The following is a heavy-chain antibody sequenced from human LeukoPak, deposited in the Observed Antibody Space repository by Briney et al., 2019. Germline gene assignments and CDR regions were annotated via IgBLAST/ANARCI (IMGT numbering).Heavy chain of an antibody. CDR1: GFTFSIYA. D-gene: IGHD6-13*01. Sequence: GGSLRLSCAASGFTFSIYAMTWVRRAPGKGLGWVAAFSATDGSAQYAESVKGRFTISRDNSKNTLYLQMNRMRAEDTAVYYCAKARIEALGTGAFDVWGQGTMVTVSS. V-gene: IGHV3-23*01. CDR3: AKARIEALGTGAFDV. J-gene: IGHJ3*01. CDR2: FSATDGSA.